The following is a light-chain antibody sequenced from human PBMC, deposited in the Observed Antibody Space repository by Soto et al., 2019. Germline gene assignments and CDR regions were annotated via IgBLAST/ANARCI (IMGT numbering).Light chain of an antibody. Sequence: DIQMTQSPSSLSASVGDRVTISCRASQGISNYLAWYQQKPGQVPTLLIYAASTLQSGIPYRFSGSGSGTDFTLTISSLQPEDVATYYCQKYTSAPRAFGQGTKVEIK. V-gene: IGKV1-27*01. CDR1: QGISNY. CDR2: AAS. CDR3: QKYTSAPRA. J-gene: IGKJ1*01.